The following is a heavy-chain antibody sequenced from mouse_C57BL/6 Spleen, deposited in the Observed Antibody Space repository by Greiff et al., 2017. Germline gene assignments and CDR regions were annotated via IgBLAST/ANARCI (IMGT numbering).Heavy chain of an antibody. CDR1: GFNIKDYY. J-gene: IGHJ4*01. CDR2: IDPEDGDT. CDR3: TSYYESYVGYAMDY. V-gene: IGHV14-1*01. D-gene: IGHD2-4*01. Sequence: EVKLVESGAELVRPGASVKLSCTASGFNIKDYYMHWVKQRPEQGLEWIGRIDPEDGDTEYAPKLQGKATMTADTSTNTAYLQLSSLTSAATAVFYCTSYYESYVGYAMDYWGQGTSVTVSS.